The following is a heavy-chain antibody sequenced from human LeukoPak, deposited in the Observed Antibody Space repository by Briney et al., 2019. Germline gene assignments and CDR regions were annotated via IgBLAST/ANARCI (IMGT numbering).Heavy chain of an antibody. V-gene: IGHV3-30-3*01. J-gene: IGHJ4*02. CDR3: AKGKYQLLFPLDY. CDR1: GFTFSSYA. D-gene: IGHD2-2*01. Sequence: GGSLRLSCAASGFTFSSYAMHWVRQAPGKGLEWVVVISYDGSNKYYADSVKGRFTTSRDNSKNTLYLQMNSLRAEDTAVYYCAKGKYQLLFPLDYWGQGSLVTVSS. CDR2: ISYDGSNK.